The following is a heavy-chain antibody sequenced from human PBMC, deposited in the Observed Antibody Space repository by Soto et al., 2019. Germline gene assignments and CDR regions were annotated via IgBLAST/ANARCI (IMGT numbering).Heavy chain of an antibody. CDR3: AREYTKTVDGPTPFYFDY. CDR2: MYTSGNT. D-gene: IGHD6-19*01. CDR1: GDSISSYY. Sequence: NPSETLSLTCSVSGDSISSYYWSWIRQPAGKGLEWIGRMYTSGNTNYNPPLKSRVTMSVDTSKNQFSLTLSSVTAADTAVYYCAREYTKTVDGPTPFYFDYWGQGTLVTVSS. V-gene: IGHV4-4*07. J-gene: IGHJ4*02.